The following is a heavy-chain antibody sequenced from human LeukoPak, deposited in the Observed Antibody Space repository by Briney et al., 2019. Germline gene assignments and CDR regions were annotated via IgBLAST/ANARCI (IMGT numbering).Heavy chain of an antibody. Sequence: GESLKISCKGSGYSFTSYWIGWVRQMPGKGLEWMGIIYPGDSDTRYSPSFQGQVTISADKSISTAYLQWSSLKASDTAMYYCARLGLVVVPVAMYDYWGQGTLVTVSS. CDR2: IYPGDSDT. V-gene: IGHV5-51*01. CDR3: ARLGLVVVPVAMYDY. J-gene: IGHJ4*02. D-gene: IGHD2-2*01. CDR1: GYSFTSYW.